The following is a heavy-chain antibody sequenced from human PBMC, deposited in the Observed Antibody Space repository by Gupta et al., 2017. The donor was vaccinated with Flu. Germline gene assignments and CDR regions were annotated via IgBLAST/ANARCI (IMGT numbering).Heavy chain of an antibody. CDR3: ARGLPLYDILTGYPKGFDY. Sequence: KGLEWIGYIYYSGSTYYNPSLKSRVTISVDTSKNQFSLKLSSVTAADTAVYYCARGLPLYDILTGYPKGFDYWGQGTLVTVSS. CDR2: IYYSGST. D-gene: IGHD3-9*01. J-gene: IGHJ4*02. V-gene: IGHV4-31*02.